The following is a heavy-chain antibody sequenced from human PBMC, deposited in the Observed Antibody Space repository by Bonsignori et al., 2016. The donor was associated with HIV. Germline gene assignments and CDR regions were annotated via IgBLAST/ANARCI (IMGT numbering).Heavy chain of an antibody. CDR2: INPVNSDI. D-gene: IGHD2-21*01. J-gene: IGHJ4*01. V-gene: IGHV5-51*01. CDR3: ARRLVVEPHRLEANMAPPFDN. Sequence: VRQMPGKGLEWIGIINPVNSDIRKNPSFRGRLTFSVDNSLTTAYLEWFSLEVSDTGIYYCARRLVVEPHRLEANMAPPFDNWGHGTLVTVSS.